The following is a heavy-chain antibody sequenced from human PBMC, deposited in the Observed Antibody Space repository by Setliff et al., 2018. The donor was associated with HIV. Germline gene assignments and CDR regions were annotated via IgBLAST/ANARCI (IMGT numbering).Heavy chain of an antibody. D-gene: IGHD3-10*01. V-gene: IGHV4-4*07. CDR1: GDSIGDYY. CDR3: ARDWVTRSNYYGSGSPWYFDF. Sequence: SETLSLTCTVSGDSIGDYYWNWIRQPAGEGLEWIGRVYASAYSNYNPSLKSRVTMSVDTSQNQFSLKLRSVNAADTAVYYCARDWVTRSNYYGSGSPWYFDFWGRGILVTVS. CDR2: VYASAYS. J-gene: IGHJ2*01.